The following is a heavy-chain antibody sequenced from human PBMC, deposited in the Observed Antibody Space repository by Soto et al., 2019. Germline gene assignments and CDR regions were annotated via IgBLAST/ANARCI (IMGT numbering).Heavy chain of an antibody. J-gene: IGHJ4*02. CDR2: ISAYNGNT. D-gene: IGHD1-26*01. V-gene: IGHV1-18*01. CDR3: ARDTGGFKRGYYFDY. CDR1: GYTFNTYG. Sequence: QVQLVQSGVEVKKPGAAVKVSCKASGYTFNTYGISWVRQAPGQGLEWMGWISAYNGNTNYAQKLQGRVTMTTDTSTTTAYMELRSLRSDDTAVYYCARDTGGFKRGYYFDYWGQGTLVTVSS.